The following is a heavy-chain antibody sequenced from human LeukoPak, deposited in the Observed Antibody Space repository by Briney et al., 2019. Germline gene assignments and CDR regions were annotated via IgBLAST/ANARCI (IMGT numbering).Heavy chain of an antibody. J-gene: IGHJ4*02. CDR3: ARAPAPYDSSGYPFNY. CDR1: GGTFSSYA. D-gene: IGHD3-22*01. Sequence: GASVKVSCKASGGTFSSYAISWVRQAPGQGLEWMGRIIPILGIANYAQKFQGRVAITADKSTSTAYMELSSLGSEDTAVYYCARAPAPYDSSGYPFNYWGQGTLVTVSS. CDR2: IIPILGIA. V-gene: IGHV1-69*04.